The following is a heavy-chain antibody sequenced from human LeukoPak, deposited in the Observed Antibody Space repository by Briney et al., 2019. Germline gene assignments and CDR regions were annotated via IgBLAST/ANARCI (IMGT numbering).Heavy chain of an antibody. Sequence: SVKVSCKTSGYTLTGYSMHWVRQAPGQGLEWMGWINPHSDGTNYAQQCQGWVTMTRSTSLSSADMNLRMRRSDEWAVYYCAREGGYSVILTGYYKDDVFYICGQGTMGTVSS. V-gene: IGHV1-2*04. D-gene: IGHD3-9*01. J-gene: IGHJ3*02. CDR3: AREGGYSVILTGYYKDDVFYI. CDR2: INPHSDGT. CDR1: GYTLTGYS.